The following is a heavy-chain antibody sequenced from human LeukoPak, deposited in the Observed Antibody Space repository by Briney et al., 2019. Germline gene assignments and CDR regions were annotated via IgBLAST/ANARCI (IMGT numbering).Heavy chain of an antibody. Sequence: PGGSLRLSCAASGFTFSSYGMHWVRQTPGKGLEWVAVISYDGSNKYYADSAKGRFTISRDNSKNTLYLQMNSLRAEDTAVYSCAKGAGYSSSWLNYFDYWGQGTLVTVSS. V-gene: IGHV3-30*18. CDR2: ISYDGSNK. J-gene: IGHJ4*02. CDR3: AKGAGYSSSWLNYFDY. CDR1: GFTFSSYG. D-gene: IGHD6-13*01.